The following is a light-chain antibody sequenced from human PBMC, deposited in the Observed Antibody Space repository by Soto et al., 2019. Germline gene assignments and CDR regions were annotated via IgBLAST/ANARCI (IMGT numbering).Light chain of an antibody. J-gene: IGLJ1*01. CDR3: GTCDSSLSAGGYV. CDR1: SSNIGNNY. Sequence: QSVLTQPPSVSAAPGQKVTISCSGSSSNIGNNYVSWYQQLPGTAPKLLIYDNNKRPSEIPDRFSGSKSGTSATLGITGLQTGDEADYYCGTCDSSLSAGGYVFGTGTKVTVL. V-gene: IGLV1-51*01. CDR2: DNN.